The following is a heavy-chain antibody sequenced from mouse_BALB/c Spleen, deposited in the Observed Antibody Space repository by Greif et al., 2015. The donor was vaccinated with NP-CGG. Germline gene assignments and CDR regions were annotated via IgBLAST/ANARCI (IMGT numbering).Heavy chain of an antibody. J-gene: IGHJ4*01. V-gene: IGHV1S29*02. Sequence: VQLQQSGPELVKPGASVKISCKASGYTFTDYNMHWVKQSHGKSLEWIGYIYPYNGGTGYNQKFKSKATLTVDNSSSTAYMELRSLTSEDSAVYYCARENGNYEDAMDYWGQGTSVTVSS. CDR2: IYPYNGGT. CDR3: ARENGNYEDAMDY. CDR1: GYTFTDYN. D-gene: IGHD2-1*01.